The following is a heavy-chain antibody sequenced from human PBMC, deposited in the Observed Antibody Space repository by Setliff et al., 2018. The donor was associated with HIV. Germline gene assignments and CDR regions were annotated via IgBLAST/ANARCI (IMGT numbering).Heavy chain of an antibody. CDR3: ARVGRQQWLVQNHFDY. V-gene: IGHV3-11*04. Sequence: GGSLRLSCAASGFNVNNKYMSWIRQAPGKGLEWVTYIGISGSTIYYADSAKGRFTISRDNAKKSLYLHMHSLRAEDTAVYYCARVGRQQWLVQNHFDYWGQGTLVTVSS. D-gene: IGHD6-19*01. CDR2: IGISGSTI. J-gene: IGHJ4*02. CDR1: GFNVNNKY.